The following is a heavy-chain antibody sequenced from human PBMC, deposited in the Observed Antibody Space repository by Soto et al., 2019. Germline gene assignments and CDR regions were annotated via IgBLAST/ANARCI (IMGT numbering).Heavy chain of an antibody. CDR3: TGEIFGVVIIGYYYYGMDV. J-gene: IGHJ6*02. V-gene: IGHV3-15*01. D-gene: IGHD3-3*01. CDR2: IKSKTDGGTT. Sequence: GGSLRLSCAASGFTFGNAWMSWVRQAPGKGLEWVGRIKSKTDGGTTDYAAPVKGRFTISRDDSKNTLYLQMNSLKTEDTAVYYCTGEIFGVVIIGYYYYGMDVWGQGTTVTVSS. CDR1: GFTFGNAW.